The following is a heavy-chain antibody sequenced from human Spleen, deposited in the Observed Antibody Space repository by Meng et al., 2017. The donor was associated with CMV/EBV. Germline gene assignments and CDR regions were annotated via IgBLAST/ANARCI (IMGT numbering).Heavy chain of an antibody. CDR1: GGALSGYT. J-gene: IGHJ4*02. D-gene: IGHD3-22*01. CDR3: AREDYDTSDYYSGSDS. CDR2: INHGGST. Sequence: GGALSGYTWSWIPQPPGKGLEWLGAINHGGSTNYNPSPKSRVTISVDTSKNKFSLKLTSVTAADTALYYWAREDYDTSDYYSGSDSWGQGTLVTVSS. V-gene: IGHV4-34*01.